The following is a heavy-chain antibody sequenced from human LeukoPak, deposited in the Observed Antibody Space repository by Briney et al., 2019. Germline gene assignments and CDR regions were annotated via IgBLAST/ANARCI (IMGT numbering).Heavy chain of an antibody. CDR2: ISSSSTI. J-gene: IGHJ5*02. Sequence: GGSLRLSCAASGFTFSSYSMNWVRQAPGKGLEWVSYISSSSTIYYADSVKGRFTISRDDAKNSLYLQMNSLRAEDTAVYYCAKVPRQHDNWFDPWGQGTLVTVSS. D-gene: IGHD6-13*01. V-gene: IGHV3-48*01. CDR1: GFTFSSYS. CDR3: AKVPRQHDNWFDP.